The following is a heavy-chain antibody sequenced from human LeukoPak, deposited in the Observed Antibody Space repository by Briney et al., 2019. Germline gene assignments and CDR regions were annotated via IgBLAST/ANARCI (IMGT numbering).Heavy chain of an antibody. CDR3: ARKVRFLKWLLVAPLDY. Sequence: PGGSLRLSCAASGFTFDEYGMSWVRQAPGKGLEWVSGINWNCDSTGYADSVKGRFTISRDNAKNSLYLQMNSLRADDTAFYYCARKVRFLKWLLVAPLDYWGQGSLVTVSS. V-gene: IGHV3-20*04. CDR2: INWNCDST. J-gene: IGHJ4*02. D-gene: IGHD3-3*01. CDR1: GFTFDEYG.